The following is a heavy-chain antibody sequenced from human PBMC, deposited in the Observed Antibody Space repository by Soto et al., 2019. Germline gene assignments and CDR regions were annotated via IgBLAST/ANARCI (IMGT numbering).Heavy chain of an antibody. CDR1: GYTFTSYG. J-gene: IGHJ6*02. CDR2: ISPYNGNT. D-gene: IGHD4-4*01. Sequence: QVLLVQSGAEVKKPGASVKVSCKASGYTFTSYGLSWVRQAPGQGLEWMGWISPYNGNTNYAQKLQGRVTMTTDTSTSTAYMELRSLRSDDTALYYCARDLHYTNSYDGMDVWGQGTTVTVSS. V-gene: IGHV1-18*01. CDR3: ARDLHYTNSYDGMDV.